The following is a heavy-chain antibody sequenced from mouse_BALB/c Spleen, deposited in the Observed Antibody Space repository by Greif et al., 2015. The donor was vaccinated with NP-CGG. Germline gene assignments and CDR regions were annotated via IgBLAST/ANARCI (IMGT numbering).Heavy chain of an antibody. J-gene: IGHJ3*01. CDR2: INPSNGGT. CDR1: GYTFTSYY. CDR3: TRGGYYGPWFAY. D-gene: IGHD1-2*01. Sequence: SGAELVKPGASVKLSCKASGYTFTSYYMYWVKQRPGQGLEWIGEINPSNGGTNFNEKFKSKATLTVDKSSSTAYMQLSSLTSEDSAVYYCTRGGYYGPWFAYWGRGTLVTVSA. V-gene: IGHV1S81*02.